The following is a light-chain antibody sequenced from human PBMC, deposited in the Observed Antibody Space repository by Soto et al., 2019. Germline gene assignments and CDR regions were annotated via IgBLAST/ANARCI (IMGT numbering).Light chain of an antibody. CDR2: GAS. CDR1: QSVSNY. J-gene: IGKJ1*01. V-gene: IGKV3D-15*01. CDR3: QQFRNWPWT. Sequence: EIVLTQSPATLSLSPGERAPLSCRASQSVSNYLAWYQQQPGQAPRLLIHGASTRATGVPARISGSGSGTEFTLTISSLQSEDFAVYYCQQFRNWPWTFGQGTKVDI.